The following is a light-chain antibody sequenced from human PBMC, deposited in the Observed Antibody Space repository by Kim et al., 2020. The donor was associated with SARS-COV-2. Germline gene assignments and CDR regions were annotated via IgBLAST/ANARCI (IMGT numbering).Light chain of an antibody. Sequence: GQTVTSSRTRRSGSIEDKHVQWYVQHTGGVPTTGIYEGDQRPSGVADRFSGSIDNSANSASLTISGLRTEDEADYYCQSYNRDNVIFGGGTQLTVL. CDR3: QSYNRDNVI. CDR1: SGSIEDKH. CDR2: EGD. V-gene: IGLV6-57*03. J-gene: IGLJ2*01.